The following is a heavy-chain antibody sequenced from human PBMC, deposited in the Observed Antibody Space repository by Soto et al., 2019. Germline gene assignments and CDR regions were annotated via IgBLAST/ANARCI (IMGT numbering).Heavy chain of an antibody. V-gene: IGHV2-5*02. D-gene: IGHD3-3*01. CDR2: IYSDDDK. CDR3: AHRADFWSGFDY. CDR1: GFSLSTSGVG. J-gene: IGHJ4*02. Sequence: SGPTLVNPTQTLTLTCTFSGFSLSTSGVGVGWIRQPPGKALEWLALIYSDDDKRYSPSLKSKLTINKDTSKNQVVLTMTNMDPVDTATYYCAHRADFWSGFDYWGQATMVTVSS.